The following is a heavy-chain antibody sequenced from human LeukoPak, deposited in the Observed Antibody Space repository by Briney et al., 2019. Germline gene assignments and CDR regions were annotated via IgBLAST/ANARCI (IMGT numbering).Heavy chain of an antibody. CDR3: AKGGRVQLWFPFDY. Sequence: GRSLRLSCAASGFTFDDYAMHWVRRAPGKGLEWVSGISWNSGSIGYADSVKGRFTISRDNAKNSLYLQMNSLRAEDTALYYCAKGGRVQLWFPFDYWGQGTLVTVSS. CDR1: GFTFDDYA. J-gene: IGHJ4*02. CDR2: ISWNSGSI. V-gene: IGHV3-9*01. D-gene: IGHD5-18*01.